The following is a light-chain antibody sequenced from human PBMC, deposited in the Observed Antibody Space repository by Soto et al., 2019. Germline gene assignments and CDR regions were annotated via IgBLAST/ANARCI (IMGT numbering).Light chain of an antibody. CDR2: DVS. J-gene: IGLJ2*01. CDR1: SSDVGGYNY. V-gene: IGLV2-14*03. CDR3: RSYARSSTLV. Sequence: QSALTQPASVSGSPGQSITISCTGTSSDVGGYNYVSWYQQHPGKAPTLIIYDVSKRPSGVSNRFSGSKAGNTASLTISGLQAEDEADDYFRSYARSSTLVCGGGTKLTVL.